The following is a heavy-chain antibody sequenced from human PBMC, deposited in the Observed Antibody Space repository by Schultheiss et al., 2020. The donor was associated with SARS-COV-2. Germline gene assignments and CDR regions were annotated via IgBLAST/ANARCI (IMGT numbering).Heavy chain of an antibody. J-gene: IGHJ5*02. CDR1: GGSISSYY. Sequence: SQTLSLTCTVSGGSISSYYWSWIRQPPGKGLEWIGSIYYSGSTNYNPSLKSRVTISVDTSKNQFSLKLSSVTAADTAVYYCARGLRGSSPNNWFDPWGQGTLVTVSS. D-gene: IGHD3-10*01. CDR3: ARGLRGSSPNNWFDP. CDR2: IYYSGST. V-gene: IGHV4-59*12.